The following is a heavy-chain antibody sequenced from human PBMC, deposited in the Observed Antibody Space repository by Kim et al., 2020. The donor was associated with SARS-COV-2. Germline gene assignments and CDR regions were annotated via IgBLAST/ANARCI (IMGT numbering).Heavy chain of an antibody. V-gene: IGHV3-33*05. CDR1: GFTFSSYG. Sequence: GGSLRLSCAASGFTFSSYGMHWVRQAPGKGLEWVAVISYDGRNNYYADSVKGRFTISRDNSINTLYLQMNSLRDEDTAVYPCARDRAASGSTRGPFDYRGQGSLFIVSS. CDR3: ARDRAASGSTRGPFDY. CDR2: ISYDGRNN. J-gene: IGHJ4*02. D-gene: IGHD1-26*01.